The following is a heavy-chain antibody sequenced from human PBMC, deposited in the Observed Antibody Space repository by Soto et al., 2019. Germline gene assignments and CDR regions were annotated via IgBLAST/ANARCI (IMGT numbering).Heavy chain of an antibody. CDR3: ARIVVGATVDL. V-gene: IGHV4-61*01. J-gene: IGHJ5*02. CDR1: GDSVSSDRYF. Sequence: SETLSLACSVSGDSVSSDRYFWTWIRQPRGKGLEWIAYISYTGDTNYNPSLKSRVTISVDTSRNQFSLTLTSVTAADTAVYFCARIVVGATVDLWGQGSLVTVSS. CDR2: ISYTGDT. D-gene: IGHD1-26*01.